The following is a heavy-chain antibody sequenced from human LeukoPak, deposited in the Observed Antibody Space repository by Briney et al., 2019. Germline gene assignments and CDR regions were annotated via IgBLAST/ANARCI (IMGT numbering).Heavy chain of an antibody. J-gene: IGHJ3*02. CDR3: ARIVVVIITAEHAFDI. V-gene: IGHV4-31*03. Sequence: SQTLSLTCTVSGGSISSGGYYWSWIRQHPGKGLEWIGYIYYSGSTYYNPSLTSRVTISVDTSKNQFSLKLSSVTAADTAVYYCARIVVVIITAEHAFDIWGQGTMVTVSS. CDR1: GGSISSGGYY. CDR2: IYYSGST. D-gene: IGHD3-22*01.